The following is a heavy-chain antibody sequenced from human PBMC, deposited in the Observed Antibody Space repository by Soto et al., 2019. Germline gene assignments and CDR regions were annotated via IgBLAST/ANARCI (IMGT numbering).Heavy chain of an antibody. Sequence: QVQLVESGGGVVQPGRSLRLSCAASGFTFSSYGRHWVRQAPGKGLEWVAVIWYDGSNKDYADSVQGRIIISRDNSKNPLYMRMNSLNAEDTAVYYGASDAYCSGGSCYFDSWGQGTLVTVSS. V-gene: IGHV3-33*01. CDR1: GFTFSSYG. CDR2: IWYDGSNK. CDR3: ASDAYCSGGSCYFDS. D-gene: IGHD2-15*01. J-gene: IGHJ4*02.